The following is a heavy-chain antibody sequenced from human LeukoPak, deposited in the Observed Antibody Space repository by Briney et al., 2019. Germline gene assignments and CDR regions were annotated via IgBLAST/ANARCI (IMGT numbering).Heavy chain of an antibody. CDR2: FSGSGGST. J-gene: IGHJ4*02. CDR1: GFTFSIFA. Sequence: GGSVRLSCAASGFTFSIFAMSWVRQAPGKGLEWVSTFSGSGGSTYYADSVKGLFPISRDNSKNTLYLQMNSLRAEDTAAYYCARSGLNRFDYWGQGTLVTVSS. D-gene: IGHD2-15*01. V-gene: IGHV3-23*01. CDR3: ARSGLNRFDY.